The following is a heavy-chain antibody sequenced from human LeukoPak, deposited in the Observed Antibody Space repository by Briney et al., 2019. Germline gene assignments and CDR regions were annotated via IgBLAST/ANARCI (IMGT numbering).Heavy chain of an antibody. CDR1: GFTFSSYW. CDR3: ARFSSGWYPTTFDY. CDR2: IKQDGSEK. D-gene: IGHD6-19*01. V-gene: IGHV3-7*01. Sequence: GSLRLSCSASGFTFSSYWMSWVRQAPGKGLEWVANIKQDGSEKYYVDSVKGRFTISRDNAKNSLYLQTNSLRAEDTAVYYCARFSSGWYPTTFDYWGQGTLVTVSS. J-gene: IGHJ4*02.